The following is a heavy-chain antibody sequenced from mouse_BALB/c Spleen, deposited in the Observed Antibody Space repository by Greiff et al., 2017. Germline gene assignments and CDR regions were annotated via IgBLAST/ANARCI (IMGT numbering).Heavy chain of an antibody. V-gene: IGHV7-3*02. CDR2: IRNKANGYTT. CDR1: GFTFTDYY. Sequence: EVKLVESGGGLVQPGGSLRLSCATSGFTFTDYYMSWVRQPPGKALEWLGFIRNKANGYTTEYSASVKGRFTISRDNSQSILYLQMNTLRAEDSATYYGARELINYYAMDYWGQGTSVTVSS. D-gene: IGHD2-4*01. J-gene: IGHJ4*01. CDR3: ARELINYYAMDY.